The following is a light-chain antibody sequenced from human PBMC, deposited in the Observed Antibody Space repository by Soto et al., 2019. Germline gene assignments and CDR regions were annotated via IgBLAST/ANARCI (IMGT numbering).Light chain of an antibody. CDR1: QSISSSY. CDR3: QHYGSSLSIT. V-gene: IGKV3-20*01. J-gene: IGKJ5*01. CDR2: GAS. Sequence: EIVLTQSPGTLSLSPGERATLSCRASQSISSSYLAWYQQKPGQAPRLLIYGASSRASGFPNRFSGSGSGTDFTLTISRPEPEDFAVYYCQHYGSSLSITFGQGTGLEIK.